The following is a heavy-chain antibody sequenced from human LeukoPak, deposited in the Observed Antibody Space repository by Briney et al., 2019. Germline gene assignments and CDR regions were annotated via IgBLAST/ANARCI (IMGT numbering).Heavy chain of an antibody. V-gene: IGHV4-4*07. CDR1: GGSIRSYY. Sequence: SETLSLTCTVSGGSIRSYYWSWIRQPAWKGLEWIGRIYTSGSTNYNPSLKSRVTISVDKSKNQFSLKLSSVTAADTAVHYCARVQRLGGKYYSDYWGQGTLVTVSS. D-gene: IGHD3-16*01. J-gene: IGHJ4*02. CDR3: ARVQRLGGKYYSDY. CDR2: IYTSGST.